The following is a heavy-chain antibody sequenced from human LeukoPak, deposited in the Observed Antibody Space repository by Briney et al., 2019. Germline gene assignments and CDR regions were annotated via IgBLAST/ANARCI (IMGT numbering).Heavy chain of an antibody. Sequence: PGGSLRLSCAASGFTFSSYGMHWVRQAPGKGLEWVAVIWYDGSNKYYADSVKGRFTISRDNSKNTLYLQMNSLRAEDTAVYYCAKEAGTGWFDPWGQGTLVTVSS. CDR1: GFTFSSYG. J-gene: IGHJ5*02. D-gene: IGHD6-13*01. CDR3: AKEAGTGWFDP. CDR2: IWYDGSNK. V-gene: IGHV3-33*06.